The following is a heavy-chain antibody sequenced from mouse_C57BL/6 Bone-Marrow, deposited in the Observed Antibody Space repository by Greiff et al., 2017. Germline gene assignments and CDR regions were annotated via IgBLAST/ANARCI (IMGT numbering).Heavy chain of an antibody. J-gene: IGHJ1*03. CDR1: GYAFSSSW. Sequence: QVQLQQSGPELVKPGASVKISCKASGYAFSSSWMNWVKQRPGKGLEWIGRIYPGDGDTNYNGKFKGKATLTADKSSSPAYMQLSSLAAEDSAVYFCARRGGKGYFDVWGTGTTVTVSS. V-gene: IGHV1-82*01. CDR3: ARRGGKGYFDV. D-gene: IGHD1-1*01. CDR2: IYPGDGDT.